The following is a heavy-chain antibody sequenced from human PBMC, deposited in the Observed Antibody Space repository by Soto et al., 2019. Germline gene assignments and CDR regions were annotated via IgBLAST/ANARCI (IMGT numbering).Heavy chain of an antibody. CDR1: A. J-gene: IGHJ6*04. V-gene: IGHV3-23*01. D-gene: IGHD3-16*01. CDR3: AKIRGVGEINSFSLVWAF. CDR2: ISGSGGSK. Sequence: AVSLKRKAPGKGLEWVSGISGSGGSKYYADSVRGRFTISRDNLDTTLYLQLTSLRAEDTAVYYWAKIRGVGEINSFSLVWAFWAKGPTVPVSS.